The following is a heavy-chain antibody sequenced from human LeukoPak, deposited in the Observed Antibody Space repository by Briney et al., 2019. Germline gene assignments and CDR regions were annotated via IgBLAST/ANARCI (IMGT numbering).Heavy chain of an antibody. CDR3: AKDLFMGIAVAVVFDY. CDR1: GFTFSSYG. D-gene: IGHD6-19*01. CDR2: IRYDGSNK. J-gene: IGHJ4*02. Sequence: GSLRLSCAASGFTFSSYGMHWVRQAPGKGLEWVAFIRYDGSNKYYADSVKGRFTISRDNSKNTLYLQMNSLRAEDTAVYYCAKDLFMGIAVAVVFDYWGQGTLVTVSS. V-gene: IGHV3-30*02.